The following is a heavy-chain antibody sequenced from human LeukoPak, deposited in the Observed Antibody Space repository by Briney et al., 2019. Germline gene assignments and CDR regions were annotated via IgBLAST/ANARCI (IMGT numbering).Heavy chain of an antibody. D-gene: IGHD6-19*01. J-gene: IGHJ4*02. CDR2: INHSGNT. V-gene: IGHV4-34*01. Sequence: SETLSLTCAVYGGSFSGYYWFWIRQPPGKELEWIGEINHSGNTNYNPPLKSRVTISVDTSKNQFSLKLSSVTAADTAVYYCARGYDSGWYTPHYWGQGTLVTVSS. CDR3: ARGYDSGWYTPHY. CDR1: GGSFSGYY.